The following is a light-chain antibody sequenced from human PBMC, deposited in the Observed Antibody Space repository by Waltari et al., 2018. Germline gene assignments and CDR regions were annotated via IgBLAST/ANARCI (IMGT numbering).Light chain of an antibody. CDR2: GAS. CDR3: QQYGGSPYT. J-gene: IGKJ2*01. Sequence: EFVLTQSPGPLSLSPGERATISCRASQSISSGYLAWYQQKPGQTPRLLIYGASIRAIGIPDRFSGSGSGTGFTLTISRLEPEDFAVYYCQQYGGSPYTFGQGTKLEIK. CDR1: QSISSGY. V-gene: IGKV3-20*01.